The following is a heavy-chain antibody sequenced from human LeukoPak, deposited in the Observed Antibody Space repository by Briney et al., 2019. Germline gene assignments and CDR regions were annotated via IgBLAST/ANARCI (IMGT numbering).Heavy chain of an antibody. D-gene: IGHD2-2*01. CDR1: GGSISSGDYY. Sequence: SQTLSLTCTVSGGSISSGDYYWGWIRQPPGKGLEWIGYIYYSGSTYYNPPLKSRVTISVDTSKNQFSLKLSSVTAADTAVYYCARDHCSSTSCYDFNFDYWGQGTLVTVSS. CDR2: IYYSGST. V-gene: IGHV4-30-4*08. CDR3: ARDHCSSTSCYDFNFDY. J-gene: IGHJ4*02.